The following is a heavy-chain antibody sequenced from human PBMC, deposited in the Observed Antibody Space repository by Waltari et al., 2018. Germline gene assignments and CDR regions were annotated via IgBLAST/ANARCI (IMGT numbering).Heavy chain of an antibody. D-gene: IGHD3-10*02. CDR1: GSMFRTFG. CDR3: ARDRRDDNNSVRWLDP. Sequence: QIQLVQSGGEVKKPGASVKVSCKASGSMFRTFGIFWVRQAPGQGLAFMGWISDYNGNTNYAQTFQGRLTLTTDTSASTAYMELSSLTSDDTAVYYCARDRRDDNNSVRWLDPWGQGTLVTVSS. V-gene: IGHV1-18*01. J-gene: IGHJ5*02. CDR2: ISDYNGNT.